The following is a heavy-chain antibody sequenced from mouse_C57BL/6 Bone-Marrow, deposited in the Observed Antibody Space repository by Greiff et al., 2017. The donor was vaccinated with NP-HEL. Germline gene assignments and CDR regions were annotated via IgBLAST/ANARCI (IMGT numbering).Heavy chain of an antibody. Sequence: EVKVEESGGGLVKPGGSLKLSCAASGFTFSSYAMSWVRQTPEKRLEWVATISDGGSYTYYPDNVKGRFTISRDNAKNNLYLQMSHLKSEDTAMYYCATYYGYDADYWGQGTTLTVSS. D-gene: IGHD2-9*01. V-gene: IGHV5-4*03. CDR2: ISDGGSYT. CDR3: ATYYGYDADY. J-gene: IGHJ2*01. CDR1: GFTFSSYA.